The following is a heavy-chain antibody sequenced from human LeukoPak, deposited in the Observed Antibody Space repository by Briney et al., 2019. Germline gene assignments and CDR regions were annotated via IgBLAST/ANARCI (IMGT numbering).Heavy chain of an antibody. V-gene: IGHV3-30-3*01. J-gene: IGHJ4*02. CDR2: ISYDGSNK. D-gene: IGHD2-2*01. Sequence: GGSLRLSCAASGFTFSSYAMHWVRQAPGKGLEWVAVISYDGSNKYYADSVKGRFTISRDNSKNTLYLQMNSLRAEDTAVYYCAAVVPAPMGYWGQGTLVTVSS. CDR1: GFTFSSYA. CDR3: AAVVPAPMGY.